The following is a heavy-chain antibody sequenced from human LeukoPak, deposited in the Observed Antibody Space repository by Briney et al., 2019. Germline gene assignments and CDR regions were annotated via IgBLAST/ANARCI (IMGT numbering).Heavy chain of an antibody. CDR3: AYRNNFEY. J-gene: IGHJ4*02. CDR1: GXSFSGHW. Sequence: PGGSLGLSCAASGXSFSGHWVNWVRQPPGKGLEWVANIKADGSEKYYVDSVKGRFTISRDDAKRTVDLQMDNLRAEDTAIYYCAYRNNFEYWGQGALVTVSS. V-gene: IGHV3-7*05. D-gene: IGHD1-26*01. CDR2: IKADGSEK.